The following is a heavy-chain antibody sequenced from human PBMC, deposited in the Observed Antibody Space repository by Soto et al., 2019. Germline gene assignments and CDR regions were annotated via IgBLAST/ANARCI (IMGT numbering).Heavy chain of an antibody. J-gene: IGHJ6*02. V-gene: IGHV3-30*03. CDR2: ISYDSTKT. D-gene: IGHD1-26*01. CDR3: ARTRSAWSDFHYYSLDV. Sequence: AGGSLRLSCAASGFTFNSYGMHWVRQGPGNGLEWVAFISYDSTKTYYADSVKGRFTISRDNSNSALYVQMNSLTGEDTAVYYCARTRSAWSDFHYYSLDVWDQGTTVTVSS. CDR1: GFTFNSYG.